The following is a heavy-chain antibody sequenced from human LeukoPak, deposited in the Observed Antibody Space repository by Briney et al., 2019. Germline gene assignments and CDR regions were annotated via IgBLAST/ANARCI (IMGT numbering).Heavy chain of an antibody. Sequence: GGSLRLSCAASGFTFSSYAMSWVRQAPGKGLEWVSAISGSGGSTYYAGSVKGRFTISRDNSTNTLYLQMNSLRAEDTAVYYCAKSEGIRDYYDSTGYYYDYWGQGTLVTVSS. V-gene: IGHV3-23*01. D-gene: IGHD3-22*01. CDR1: GFTFSSYA. CDR3: AKSEGIRDYYDSTGYYYDY. J-gene: IGHJ4*02. CDR2: ISGSGGST.